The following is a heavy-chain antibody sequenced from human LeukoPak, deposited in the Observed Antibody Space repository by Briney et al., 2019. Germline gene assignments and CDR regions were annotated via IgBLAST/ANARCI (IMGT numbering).Heavy chain of an antibody. Sequence: GGSLRLSCAASGFTFSSYAMSWVRQAPGKGLEWVSAISGSGGSTYYADSVKGRFTISRDNSKNTLYLQMNSLRAEDTAVYYCAKFHDFWSGYNWFDPWGQGTLVTVSS. CDR2: ISGSGGST. V-gene: IGHV3-23*01. J-gene: IGHJ5*02. D-gene: IGHD3-3*01. CDR1: GFTFSSYA. CDR3: AKFHDFWSGYNWFDP.